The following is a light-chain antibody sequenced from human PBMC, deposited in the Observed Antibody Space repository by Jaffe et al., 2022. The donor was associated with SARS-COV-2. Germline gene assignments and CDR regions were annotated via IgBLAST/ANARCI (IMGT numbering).Light chain of an antibody. CDR3: QQYNTYSPRT. CDR2: KAS. CDR1: QSIKSH. V-gene: IGKV1-5*03. Sequence: DIQMTQSPSTLSASVGDRVTITCRASQSIKSHLAWYQQKPGKAPKLLIYKASSLESGVPSRFSGSGSGTEFSLTISSLQPDDFATYYCQQYNTYSPRTFGQGTKVEIK. J-gene: IGKJ1*01.